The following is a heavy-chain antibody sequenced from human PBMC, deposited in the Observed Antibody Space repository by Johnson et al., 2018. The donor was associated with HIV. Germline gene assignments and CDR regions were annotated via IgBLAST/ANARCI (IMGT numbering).Heavy chain of an antibody. V-gene: IGHV3-23*04. D-gene: IGHD6-19*01. CDR3: ARGEQWSLLGAFDI. CDR1: GFTFSSYA. CDR2: ISGSGGST. J-gene: IGHJ3*02. Sequence: MLLVESGGGLVQPGGSLRLSCAASGFTFSSYAMSWVRQAPGKGLEWVSAISGSGGSTYYADSVKGRFTISRDNSKNSLYLQMNSLRAEDTAVYYCARGEQWSLLGAFDIWGQGIMVTVSS.